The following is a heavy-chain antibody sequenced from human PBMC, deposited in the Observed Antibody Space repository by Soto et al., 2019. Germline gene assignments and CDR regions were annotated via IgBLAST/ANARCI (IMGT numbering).Heavy chain of an antibody. CDR2: IIPIFGTA. V-gene: IGHV1-69*01. CDR3: AREFGLFGVVDYGMDV. Sequence: QVPLVQSGAEVKKPGSSVKVSCKASGGTFSSYAISWVRQAPGQGLEWMGGIIPIFGTANYAQKFRGRVTITADESTSTAYMELSSLRSEDTAVYYCAREFGLFGVVDYGMDVWGQGTTVTVSS. D-gene: IGHD3-3*01. J-gene: IGHJ6*02. CDR1: GGTFSSYA.